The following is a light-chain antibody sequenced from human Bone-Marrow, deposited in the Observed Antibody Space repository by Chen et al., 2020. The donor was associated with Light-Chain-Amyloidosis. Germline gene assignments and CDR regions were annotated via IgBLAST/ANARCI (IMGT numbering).Light chain of an antibody. CDR1: SGSIATNY. J-gene: IGLJ3*02. V-gene: IGLV6-57*01. CDR3: QSYQGSSQGV. Sequence: NFMLTQPHSVSDSPGKTLIISWTRSSGSIATNYVQLYQQRPGSSPTTVIYEDDQRPSGVPERFSGSIDRSSNSASLTISGLKTEDEADYYCQSYQGSSQGVFGGGTKLTVL. CDR2: EDD.